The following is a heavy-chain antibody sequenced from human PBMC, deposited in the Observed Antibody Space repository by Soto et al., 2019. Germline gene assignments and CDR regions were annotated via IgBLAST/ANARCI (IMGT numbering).Heavy chain of an antibody. Sequence: ASVKVYCKTSGYTFTNYYIHWVRQAPGQGLEWMGIVNPSSGSTSYPQKFQGRVTMTRDTSTSTVYMDLSSLKSEDTAVYYCAKGSSGSYLNWFGPWDQGTLVTVSS. D-gene: IGHD1-26*01. CDR1: GYTFTNYY. CDR3: AKGSSGSYLNWFGP. J-gene: IGHJ5*02. V-gene: IGHV1-46*01. CDR2: VNPSSGST.